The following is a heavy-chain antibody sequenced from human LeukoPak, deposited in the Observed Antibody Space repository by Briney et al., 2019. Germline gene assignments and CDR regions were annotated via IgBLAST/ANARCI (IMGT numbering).Heavy chain of an antibody. J-gene: IGHJ4*02. CDR2: IYYSGST. D-gene: IGHD4-17*01. CDR3: ARGLSDYGDYGPTDY. Sequence: PSETLSLTCTVSGGSISSYYWSWIRQPPGKGLEWIGYIYYSGSTNYNPSLKSRVTISVDTSKNRFSLKLSSVTAADTAVYYCARGLSDYGDYGPTDYWGQGTLVTVSS. CDR1: GGSISSYY. V-gene: IGHV4-59*01.